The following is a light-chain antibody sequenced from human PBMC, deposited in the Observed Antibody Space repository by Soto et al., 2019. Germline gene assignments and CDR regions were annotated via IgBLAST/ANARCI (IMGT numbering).Light chain of an antibody. CDR1: NSDVGGYNY. Sequence: QSVLTQPRSVSGSPGQAVTFSCTGTNSDVGGYNYVSWYQQHPDNAPKLIIYDVTKRPSGVADRFSGSKSGNTASLTISGLQAEDEADYFCRSVGGSYTHVFGTGTKVTVL. J-gene: IGLJ1*01. CDR2: DVT. CDR3: RSVGGSYTHV. V-gene: IGLV2-11*01.